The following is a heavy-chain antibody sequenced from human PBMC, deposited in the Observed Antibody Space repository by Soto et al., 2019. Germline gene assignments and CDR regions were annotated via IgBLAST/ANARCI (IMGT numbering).Heavy chain of an antibody. CDR2: IKPDGSQK. CDR3: ARGDYYDSSGPFSDAFDI. CDR1: GFTFSTYW. Sequence: GGSLRLSCAASGFTFSTYWMSWVRQAPGKGLEWVANIKPDGSQKWYVDSVKGRFTISRDNTKNSLYLQMSSLRAGDTAVYYCARGDYYDSSGPFSDAFDIWGQGTMVTVSS. V-gene: IGHV3-7*04. J-gene: IGHJ3*02. D-gene: IGHD3-22*01.